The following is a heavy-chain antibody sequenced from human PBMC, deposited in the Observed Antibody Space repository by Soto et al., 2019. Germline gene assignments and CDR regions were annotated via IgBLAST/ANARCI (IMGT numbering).Heavy chain of an antibody. CDR3: LANDAFDI. CDR1: GFTFNTYS. CDR2: ISSSSSYI. Sequence: GGSLRLSCAASGFTFNTYSMNWVRQAPGKGLEWVSSISSSSSYIYYADSVKGRFTISRDNAKNSLYLQMNSLRAEDTAVYYCLANDAFDIWGQGTMVTVSS. J-gene: IGHJ3*02. V-gene: IGHV3-21*01.